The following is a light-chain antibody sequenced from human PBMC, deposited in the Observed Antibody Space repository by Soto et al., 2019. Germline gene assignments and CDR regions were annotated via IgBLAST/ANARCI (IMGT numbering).Light chain of an antibody. J-gene: IGKJ1*01. CDR1: QSISSSY. Sequence: DIVLTQSPGTLSLSPGERAALCCRASQSISSSYLAWYQQKPGQAPRLLIYGASSRATDIPDRFSGSGSGTDFTLTISRLEPEDFAVYFCQQYGSSPWTFGQGTKVEIK. V-gene: IGKV3-20*01. CDR2: GAS. CDR3: QQYGSSPWT.